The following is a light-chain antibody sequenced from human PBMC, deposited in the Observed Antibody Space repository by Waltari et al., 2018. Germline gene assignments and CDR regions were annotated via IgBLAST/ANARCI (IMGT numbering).Light chain of an antibody. V-gene: IGLV2-14*03. CDR2: DAS. Sequence: QSALTQPASVSGSPGQSITISCTGTSSDIGGYNSVSWYQQHPGKAPKLMIYDASNRPSGVSNRFSGFKSGNTASLTISGLQAEDEADYYCTSYRSSSTLPYVFGTGTKVTVL. CDR1: SSDIGGYNS. CDR3: TSYRSSSTLPYV. J-gene: IGLJ1*01.